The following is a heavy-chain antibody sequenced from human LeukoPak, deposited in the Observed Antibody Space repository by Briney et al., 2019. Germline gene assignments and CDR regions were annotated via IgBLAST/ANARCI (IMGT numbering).Heavy chain of an antibody. D-gene: IGHD5-18*01. CDR2: IYYSGST. Sequence: SETLSLTCTVSGGSISSSSYYWGWIRQPPGKGLEWIGSIYYSGSTYYNPSLKSRVTISVDTSKNQFSLKLSSVTAADTAVYYCARAFKPGVRPYSYVDWGQGTLVTVSS. CDR3: ARAFKPGVRPYSYVD. V-gene: IGHV4-39*07. CDR1: GGSISSSSYY. J-gene: IGHJ4*02.